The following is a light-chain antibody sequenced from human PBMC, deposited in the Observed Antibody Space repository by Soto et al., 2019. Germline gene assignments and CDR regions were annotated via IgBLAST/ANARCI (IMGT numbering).Light chain of an antibody. J-gene: IGKJ5*01. CDR2: GPS. Sequence: EIVLTQSPGTLSLSPGDRATLSCRASQNVNSNHIAWYQQKPGQAPRLLIYGPSSRATGIPERFSGSGSGTDFTLTISRLEPEDFAVYFCHQFGSSPITFGQGTRLEIK. CDR3: HQFGSSPIT. CDR1: QNVNSNH. V-gene: IGKV3-20*01.